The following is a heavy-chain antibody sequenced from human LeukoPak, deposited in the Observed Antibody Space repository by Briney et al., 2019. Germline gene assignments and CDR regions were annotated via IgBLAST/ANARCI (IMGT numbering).Heavy chain of an antibody. CDR2: IYSGGST. CDR3: ATALFTSDAFDI. D-gene: IGHD2-21*01. V-gene: IGHV3-53*01. J-gene: IGHJ3*02. CDR1: GFTVSSNY. Sequence: PGGSLRLSCAASGFTVSSNYMSWVRQAPGKGLEWVSVIYSGGSTYYADSVKGRFTISRDNAKNSLYLQMNSLRAEDTAVYYCATALFTSDAFDIWGQGTMVTVSS.